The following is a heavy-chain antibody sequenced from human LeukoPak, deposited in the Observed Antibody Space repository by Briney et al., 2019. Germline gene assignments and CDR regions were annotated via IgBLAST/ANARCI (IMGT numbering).Heavy chain of an antibody. CDR3: AKDDGYNYPYYYYYYMDV. J-gene: IGHJ6*03. CDR2: IRYDGSNK. Sequence: SGGSLRLSCAASGFTFSSYGMHWVRQAPGKGLEWVAFIRYDGSNKYYADSVKGRFTISRDNSKNTLYLQMNSLRAEDTAVYYRAKDDGYNYPYYYYYYMDVWGKGTTVTISS. CDR1: GFTFSSYG. V-gene: IGHV3-30*02. D-gene: IGHD5-24*01.